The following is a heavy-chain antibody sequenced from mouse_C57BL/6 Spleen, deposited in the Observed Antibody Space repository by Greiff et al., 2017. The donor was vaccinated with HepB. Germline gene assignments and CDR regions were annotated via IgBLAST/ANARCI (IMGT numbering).Heavy chain of an antibody. CDR3: ARYYYGSSASWCAD. V-gene: IGHV14-2*01. CDR2: LDPEDGET. D-gene: IGHD1-1*01. CDR1: GFHIKDSY. J-gene: IGHJ3*01. Sequence: VQLQQSGAELVKPGASVKLSCPASGFHIKDSYLHWVKPRTEQGLEWIGRLDPEDGETKYAPNFQGKATITADTSSNTAYLQLSSLTSEDTAVYYCARYYYGSSASWCADWGQGTLVTVSA.